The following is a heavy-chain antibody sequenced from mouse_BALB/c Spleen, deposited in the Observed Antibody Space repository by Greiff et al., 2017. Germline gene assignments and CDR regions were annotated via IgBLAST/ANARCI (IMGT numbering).Heavy chain of an antibody. D-gene: IGHD2-1*01. V-gene: IGHV5-17*02. CDR2: IRSGSSTI. CDR3: AREEGGNYVVDY. CDR1: GFTFSSFG. Sequence: VQLKESGGGLVQPGGSRKLSCAASGFTFSSFGMHWVRQAPEKGLEWVAYIRSGSSTIYYADTVKGRFTISRDNPKNTLFLQMTSLRSEDTAMYYCAREEGGNYVVDYWGQGTTLTVSS. J-gene: IGHJ2*01.